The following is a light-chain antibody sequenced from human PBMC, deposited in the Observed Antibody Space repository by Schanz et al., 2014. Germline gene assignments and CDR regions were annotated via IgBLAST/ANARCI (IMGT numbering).Light chain of an antibody. V-gene: IGKV3-20*01. CDR3: QQYGSSPWT. Sequence: EIVLTQSPGTLSLSPGDRATLSCRASQSVTSSYLAWYQQKPGQAPSLLIYGASTRATGIPDRFSGSGSETDFTLTISRLDPEDFAVYYCQQYGSSPWTFGQGTKVEIK. CDR2: GAS. CDR1: QSVTSSY. J-gene: IGKJ1*01.